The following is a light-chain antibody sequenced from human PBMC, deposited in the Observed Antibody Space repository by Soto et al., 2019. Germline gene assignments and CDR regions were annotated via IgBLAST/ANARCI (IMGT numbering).Light chain of an antibody. CDR2: DAS. CDR3: QQYHNWPIT. V-gene: IGKV3-15*01. Sequence: EVVLTQSPGTLSLSPGERATLYCRSSQTVNSNFLAWYQQKPGQAPRLLISDASTRATGISARFSGSGSGTEFTLTISSLQSEDFAVYYCQQYHNWPITFGQGTRLEIK. CDR1: QTVNSN. J-gene: IGKJ5*01.